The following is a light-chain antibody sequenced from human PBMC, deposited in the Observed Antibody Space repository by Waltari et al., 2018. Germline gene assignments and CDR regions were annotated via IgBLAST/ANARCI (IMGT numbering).Light chain of an antibody. Sequence: DIQMTQSPSSLSASVGDRVNITCRASQAINDYLSWHQQRPGKAPKSLIHYVSNLETGVPSRFSGRRSGTDYILTISSLQPEDVATYYCQQYSSFPLTFGGGTKVEI. V-gene: IGKV1-33*01. CDR1: QAINDY. J-gene: IGKJ4*01. CDR3: QQYSSFPLT. CDR2: YVS.